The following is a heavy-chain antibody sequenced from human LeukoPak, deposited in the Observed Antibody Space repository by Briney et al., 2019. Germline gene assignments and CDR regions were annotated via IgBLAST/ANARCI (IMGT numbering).Heavy chain of an antibody. Sequence: ASVKVSCKASGYTFTSYDINWVRQATGQGLEWMGWMNPNSGNTGYAQKFQGRVTITRNTSISTAYMELSSLRSEDTAVYYCARGRDGYNFIAYWGQGTLVTVSS. D-gene: IGHD5-24*01. CDR1: GYTFTSYD. CDR2: MNPNSGNT. CDR3: ARGRDGYNFIAY. J-gene: IGHJ4*02. V-gene: IGHV1-8*03.